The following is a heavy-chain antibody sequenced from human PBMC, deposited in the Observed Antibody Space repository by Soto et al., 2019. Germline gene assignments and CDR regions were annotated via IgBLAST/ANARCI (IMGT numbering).Heavy chain of an antibody. CDR1: GFTFYSHA. Sequence: EVQLLESGGDLVQPGGALRLSCAASGFTFYSHAMSWVRQPPGKGLEWVSGTSASGGVTYYADSVKGRFTMSRDNAKNTLWLQMNCLRVEDTAVYYCVDGGAIGRPPLDPWGQGTLVIVSS. V-gene: IGHV3-23*01. D-gene: IGHD6-6*01. CDR3: VDGGAIGRPPLDP. CDR2: TSASGGVT. J-gene: IGHJ5*02.